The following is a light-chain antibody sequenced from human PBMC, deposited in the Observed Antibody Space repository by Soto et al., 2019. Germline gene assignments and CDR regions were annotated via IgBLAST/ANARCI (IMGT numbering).Light chain of an antibody. CDR3: ALYASTTTFM. CDR1: SSDIGRYNL. CDR2: EAT. Sequence: QSALTQPASVSGSPGQSITISCTGTSSDIGRYNLVSWYQQHPGKPPKLMIYEATKRPSGVSNRFSGSNSGNTASLTISGLQAEDAADYYCALYASTTTFMFGGGTKLTVL. V-gene: IGLV2-23*02. J-gene: IGLJ3*02.